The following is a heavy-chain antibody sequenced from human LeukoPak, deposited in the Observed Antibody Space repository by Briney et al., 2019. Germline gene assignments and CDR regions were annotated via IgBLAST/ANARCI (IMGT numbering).Heavy chain of an antibody. CDR2: IYDSGST. D-gene: IGHD2-15*01. J-gene: IGHJ3*02. CDR1: GASIRSGDYY. V-gene: IGHV4-30-4*01. CDR3: ARDCSGGSCYGAFDI. Sequence: SETLSLTCTVSGASIRSGDYYWRWIRQPPGKGLEWIGYIYDSGSTYYNPSLKSRITISVDTSENRFSLKLSSVTATDTAVYYCARDCSGGSCYGAFDIWGQGTMVTVSS.